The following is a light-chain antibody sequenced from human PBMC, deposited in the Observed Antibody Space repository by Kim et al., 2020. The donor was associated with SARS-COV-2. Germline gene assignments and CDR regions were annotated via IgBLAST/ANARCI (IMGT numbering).Light chain of an antibody. CDR2: GNN. CDR3: QSYDSSLSGYV. V-gene: IGLV1-40*01. J-gene: IGLJ1*01. CDR1: SSNIGAGYD. Sequence: QSVLTQPPSVSGAPGQRVTISCTGSSSNIGAGYDVHWYQQLPGTAPKLLIYGNNNRPSGVPDRVSGSKSGTSASLAITGLQAEDEADYYCQSYDSSLSGYVFGTGTKV.